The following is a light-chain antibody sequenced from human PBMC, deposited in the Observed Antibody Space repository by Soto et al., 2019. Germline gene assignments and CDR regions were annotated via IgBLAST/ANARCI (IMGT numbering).Light chain of an antibody. CDR2: GNS. Sequence: SVLTQPPSASGTPGQRVTISCSGSSSNIGAGYDVHWYQQLPGTAPKLLIYGNSNRPSGVPDRFSGSKSGTSASLAITGLEAEDEADYYCQSYDSSLSAVVFGGGTKVTVL. CDR3: QSYDSSLSAVV. J-gene: IGLJ2*01. V-gene: IGLV1-40*01. CDR1: SSNIGAGYD.